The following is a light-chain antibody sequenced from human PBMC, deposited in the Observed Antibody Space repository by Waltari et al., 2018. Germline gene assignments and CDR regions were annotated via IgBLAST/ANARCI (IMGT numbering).Light chain of an antibody. J-gene: IGKJ1*01. CDR3: QHYVRLPAT. CDR2: HTS. Sequence: EIMLTQSPGTVSLSPGDRATLSCKASQSLVKYLAWYQQKPGQAPRLLIYHTSIRATGIPDRFSGSGSETDFSLTISRLEPEDFAVYYCQHYVRLPATFGQGTNVEIK. CDR1: QSLVKY. V-gene: IGKV3-20*01.